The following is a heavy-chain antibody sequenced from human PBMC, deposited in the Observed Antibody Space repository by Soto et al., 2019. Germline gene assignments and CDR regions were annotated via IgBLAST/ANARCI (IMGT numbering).Heavy chain of an antibody. V-gene: IGHV1-3*01. J-gene: IGHJ6*02. CDR3: ARGVGNIVVVLDAFGYYGMDV. Sequence: ASVKVSGKASGYSFTSYAIYWVRQAPGQRLEWMGWINAGNGNTKYSQKLQGRVTFTGDTSASTAHMELSSLRSEDTAVYFCARGVGNIVVVLDAFGYYGMDVWGQGTTVTVSS. CDR2: INAGNGNT. D-gene: IGHD2-2*01. CDR1: GYSFTSYA.